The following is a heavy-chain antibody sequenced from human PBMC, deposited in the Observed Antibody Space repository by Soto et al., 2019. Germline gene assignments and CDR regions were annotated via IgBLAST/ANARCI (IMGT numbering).Heavy chain of an antibody. D-gene: IGHD6-13*01. CDR1: GFTFSSYA. CDR2: ISGSGGST. V-gene: IGHV3-23*01. CDR3: AKDLRSSSPFDY. Sequence: EVQLLESGGGWVQPGGSLRLSCAASGFTFSSYAMSWVRQAPGKGLEWVSAISGSGGSTYYADSVKGRFTISRDNSKNALYLQMNSRRAEDTAVYYCAKDLRSSSPFDYWGQGTLVTVSS. J-gene: IGHJ4*02.